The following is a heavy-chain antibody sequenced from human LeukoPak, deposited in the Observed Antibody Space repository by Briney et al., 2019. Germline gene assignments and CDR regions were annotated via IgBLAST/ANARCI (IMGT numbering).Heavy chain of an antibody. Sequence: GGSLRLSCAASGFTFSSYSMNWVRQAPGKGLEWVSYISSSSSTIYYADSVKGRFTISRDNAKNSLYLQMNSLRAEDTAVYYCARRIAGALDAFDIWGQGTMVTVSS. V-gene: IGHV3-48*01. CDR2: ISSSSSTI. CDR1: GFTFSSYS. D-gene: IGHD6-13*01. J-gene: IGHJ3*02. CDR3: ARRIAGALDAFDI.